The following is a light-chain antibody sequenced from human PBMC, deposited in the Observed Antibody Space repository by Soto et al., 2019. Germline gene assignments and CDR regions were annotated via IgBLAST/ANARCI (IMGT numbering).Light chain of an antibody. CDR3: MQRIEFPLT. CDR1: QSPLDSDDGNTY. J-gene: IGKJ4*01. CDR2: TVS. V-gene: IGKV2-40*01. Sequence: DIVMTQTPLSLTVTPGEPASISCRSSQSPLDSDDGNTYLDWYLQKPGQSPQLLIYTVSYRASGVPDRFSGSGSGTDFTLKISRVEAEDVGVYYCMQRIEFPLTFGGGTKVEIK.